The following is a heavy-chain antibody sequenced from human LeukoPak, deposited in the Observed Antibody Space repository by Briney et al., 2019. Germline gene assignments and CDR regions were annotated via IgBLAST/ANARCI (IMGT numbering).Heavy chain of an antibody. V-gene: IGHV3-30*04. D-gene: IGHD1-26*01. CDR3: AKDFRDKSGSCDY. Sequence: GGSLRLSCAASGFTFSSYAMHWVRQAPGKGLEWVAVISYDGSNKYYADSVKGRFTISRDNSKNTLYLQMNSLRAEDTAVYYCAKDFRDKSGSCDYWGQGTLVTVSS. J-gene: IGHJ4*02. CDR1: GFTFSSYA. CDR2: ISYDGSNK.